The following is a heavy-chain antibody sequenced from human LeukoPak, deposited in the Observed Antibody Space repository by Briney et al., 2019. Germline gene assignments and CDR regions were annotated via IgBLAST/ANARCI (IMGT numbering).Heavy chain of an antibody. Sequence: GGSLRLSCAASGFTFSSYWMSWVRQAPGKGLEWVANIKQEGSEKYYVHSVKGRFTISRDNAKTSLYLQMNSLRSEDTAVYYCASLVGLRFLEWLSPLDYWGQGTLVTVSS. CDR1: GFTFSSYW. CDR3: ASLVGLRFLEWLSPLDY. V-gene: IGHV3-7*01. D-gene: IGHD3-3*01. CDR2: IKQEGSEK. J-gene: IGHJ4*02.